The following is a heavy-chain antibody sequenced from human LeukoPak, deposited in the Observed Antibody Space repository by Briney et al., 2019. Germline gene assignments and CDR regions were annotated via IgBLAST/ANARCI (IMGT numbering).Heavy chain of an antibody. CDR1: GGTFSSYA. D-gene: IGHD3-10*01. J-gene: IGHJ5*02. CDR3: ARDKTITMVRGVWVWFDP. V-gene: IGHV1-69*04. CDR2: IIPILGIA. Sequence: SVKVSCKAPGGTFSSYAISWVRQAPGQGLEWMGRIIPILGIANYAQKFQGRVTITADKSTSTAYMELSSLRSEDTAVYYCARDKTITMVRGVWVWFDPWGQGTLVTVSS.